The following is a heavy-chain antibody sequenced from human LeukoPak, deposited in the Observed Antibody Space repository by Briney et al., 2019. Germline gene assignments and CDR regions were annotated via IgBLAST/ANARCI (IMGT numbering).Heavy chain of an antibody. V-gene: IGHV3-21*01. Sequence: GGSLRLSCAASGFTFSCYTMSWVRQAPGRGLEWVSSISSSSTFIYYADSVRGRFTISRDNAQNSLYLQMNSLRPEDTAVYYCARTPGITAAWGQGTLVTVSS. D-gene: IGHD1-20*01. J-gene: IGHJ5*02. CDR3: ARTPGITAA. CDR2: ISSSSTFI. CDR1: GFTFSCYT.